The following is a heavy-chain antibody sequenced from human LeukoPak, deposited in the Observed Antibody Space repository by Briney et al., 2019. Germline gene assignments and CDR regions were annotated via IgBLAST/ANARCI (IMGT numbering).Heavy chain of an antibody. V-gene: IGHV3-30*18. CDR2: ITSDGRNK. CDR3: AKGMFMTTAETVADYGMDV. CDR1: GFTFSSYG. Sequence: GGSLRLSCAASGFTFSSYGIHWVRQAPGKGLEWVAVITSDGRNKYYADSVKGRFTTSRDNSKNTLYLQMNSLRAEDTAVYYCAKGMFMTTAETVADYGMDVWGQGTTVTVSS. J-gene: IGHJ6*02. D-gene: IGHD4-17*01.